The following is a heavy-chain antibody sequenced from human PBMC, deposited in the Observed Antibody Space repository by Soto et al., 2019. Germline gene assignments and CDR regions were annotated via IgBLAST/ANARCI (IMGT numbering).Heavy chain of an antibody. CDR2: ISTNGGST. CDR3: AREGGDSSGWYGGYYFDY. Sequence: DVQLVESGGGLVQPGGSLRLSCAASGFTFSSYAMHWVRQAPGKGLEYVSTISTNGGSTYYANSVKGRFTISRDNSKYTLYLQMGSLRAEDMAVSSCAREGGDSSGWYGGYYFDYWGQGTRVTVSS. CDR1: GFTFSSYA. J-gene: IGHJ4*02. D-gene: IGHD6-19*01. V-gene: IGHV3-64*01.